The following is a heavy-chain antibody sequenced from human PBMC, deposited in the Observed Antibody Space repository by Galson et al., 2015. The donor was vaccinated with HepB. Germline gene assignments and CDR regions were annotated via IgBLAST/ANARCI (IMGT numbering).Heavy chain of an antibody. CDR1: GVTFRVPA. J-gene: IGHJ4*02. D-gene: IGHD6-19*01. V-gene: IGHV3-73*01. CDR3: TRRGDSGWYGKEDY. Sequence: SLGVAGAASGVTFRVPARLWVRQASGEGLGSVGRIRRKANSYATGYEASVKGRFTISGDDSKITAYLQVNSLKTEDTAVYYGTRRGDSGWYGKEDYWGQGTLVTVPS. CDR2: IRRKANSYAT.